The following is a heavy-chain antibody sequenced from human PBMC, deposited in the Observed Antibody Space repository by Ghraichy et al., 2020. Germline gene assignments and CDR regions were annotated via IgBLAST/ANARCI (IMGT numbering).Heavy chain of an antibody. CDR1: GFTFSSCA. J-gene: IGHJ3*02. CDR3: AKAAGTMPYDAFHI. CDR2: ISGSGSST. Sequence: GSLRLSCAASGFTFSSCAMSWVRQAPGKGLEWVSSISGSGSSTYYADSVKGRFTISRDNTKNTLYLQMSSLRAEDTAVYYCAKAAGTMPYDAFHIWGHGTMVTVSS. D-gene: IGHD2-2*01. V-gene: IGHV3-23*01.